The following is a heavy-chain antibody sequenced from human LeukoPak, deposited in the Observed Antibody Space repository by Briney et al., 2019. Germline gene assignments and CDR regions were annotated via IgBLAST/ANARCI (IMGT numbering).Heavy chain of an antibody. D-gene: IGHD4-17*01. V-gene: IGHV5-51*01. Sequence: GASLKISCKGSGYSFTSYWIGWVRQMPGKGLEWMGIIYPGDSDTRYSPSFQGQVTISADKSISTAYLQWSSLKASDTAMYYCARPKEYGDFLDAFDIWGQGTMVTVSS. CDR3: ARPKEYGDFLDAFDI. CDR2: IYPGDSDT. J-gene: IGHJ3*02. CDR1: GYSFTSYW.